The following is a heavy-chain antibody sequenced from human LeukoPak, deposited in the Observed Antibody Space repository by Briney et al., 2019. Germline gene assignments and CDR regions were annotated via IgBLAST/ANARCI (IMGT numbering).Heavy chain of an antibody. Sequence: AGGSLRLSCAASGFTFSNYGMFWVRQAPGKGLDWVAFIRFDGGHKYYADSVKGRFTISRDNSKNTVYLQMDSLRAEDTALYYCAKDPRGREQWLVRPYYYYMDVWGKGTTVTISS. J-gene: IGHJ6*03. CDR2: IRFDGGHK. CDR1: GFTFSNYG. CDR3: AKDPRGREQWLVRPYYYYMDV. D-gene: IGHD6-19*01. V-gene: IGHV3-30*02.